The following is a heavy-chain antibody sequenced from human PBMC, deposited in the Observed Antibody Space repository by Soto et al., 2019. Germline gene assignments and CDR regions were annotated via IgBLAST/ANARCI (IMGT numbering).Heavy chain of an antibody. CDR2: ISGSGGST. V-gene: IGHV3-23*01. J-gene: IGHJ4*02. CDR1: GFTFSSYA. Sequence: EVQLLESGGGLVQPGGSLRLSCAASGFTFSSYAMSWVRQAPGKGLEWVSAISGSGGSTYYADSVKGRFTISRDNSKNTLYLQMNSLRAEDTAVYYCAKVGTAMVPPPNYFDYWGQGTLVTVSS. CDR3: AKVGTAMVPPPNYFDY. D-gene: IGHD5-18*01.